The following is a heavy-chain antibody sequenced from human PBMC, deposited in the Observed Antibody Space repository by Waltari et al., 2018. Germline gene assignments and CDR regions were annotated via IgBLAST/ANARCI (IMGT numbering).Heavy chain of an antibody. Sequence: QLQLQESGPGLLRPSETLSLTCTAAAGSISSTTDSWGWIRQPPGKGLEWIGSIHHTGSSDNNPSLKTRVTIAADTARQHLSLKLRSVTAADTALYYCARSVAARRINWFDPWGQGTLVTVSS. CDR3: ARSVAARRINWFDP. CDR2: IHHTGSS. J-gene: IGHJ5*02. D-gene: IGHD6-6*01. V-gene: IGHV4-39*02. CDR1: AGSISSTTDS.